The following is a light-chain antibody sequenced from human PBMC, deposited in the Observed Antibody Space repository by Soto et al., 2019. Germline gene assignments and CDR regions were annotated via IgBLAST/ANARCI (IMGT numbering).Light chain of an antibody. Sequence: LTQPPSVSGSPGQSITISCTGTSGDIGSYNRVSWYQQHPGKAPKLIIYEVSDRPSGVSNRFSGSKSGNTASLTISGLQAEDEAEYYCSSYTNINTRACVFGTGTKVTVL. CDR1: SGDIGSYNR. CDR2: EVS. V-gene: IGLV2-14*01. J-gene: IGLJ1*01. CDR3: SSYTNINTRACV.